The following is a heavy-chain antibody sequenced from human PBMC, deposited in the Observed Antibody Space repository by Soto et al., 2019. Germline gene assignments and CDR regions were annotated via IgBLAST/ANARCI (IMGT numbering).Heavy chain of an antibody. CDR1: GYTLTEFA. CDR2: FDPEDGEA. Sequence: ASVKVSCKISGYTLTEFALSWVRQAPGNGLEWLGGFDPEDGEAISAQNVQGRITMTADASTGTVFMELNSLRSDDTAVYYCAALYASGVAFWGKGTMVTVSS. V-gene: IGHV1-24*01. D-gene: IGHD2-2*01. J-gene: IGHJ6*04. CDR3: AALYASGVAF.